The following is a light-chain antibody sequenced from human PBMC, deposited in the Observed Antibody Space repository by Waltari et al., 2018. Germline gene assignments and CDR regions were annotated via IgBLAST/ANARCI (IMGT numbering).Light chain of an antibody. CDR3: QQYYSTPLT. Sequence: DILLTQSPDPLAVPLGERPTATSKSTQSVLYSPKNKNYLAWYQQKPGQPPELLIHSASSRESGVPDRFSGSGSGTDFTLTISSLQAEDVAVYYCQQYYSTPLTFGGGTKVEIK. V-gene: IGKV4-1*01. CDR1: QSVLYSPKNKNY. CDR2: SAS. J-gene: IGKJ4*01.